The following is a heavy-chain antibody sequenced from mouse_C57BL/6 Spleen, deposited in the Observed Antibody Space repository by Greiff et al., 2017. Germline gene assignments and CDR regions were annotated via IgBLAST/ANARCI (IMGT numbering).Heavy chain of an antibody. CDR1: GYTFTSYW. CDR3: AIYSNYDYFDY. D-gene: IGHD2-5*01. V-gene: IGHV1-69*01. J-gene: IGHJ2*01. CDR2: IDPSDSYI. Sequence: QVQLQQPGAELVMPGASVKLSCKASGYTFTSYWMHWVKQRPGQGLEWIGEIDPSDSYINYNQKFKGKSTLTVDKSSSTAYMQLSSLTSEDSAVYYCAIYSNYDYFDYWGQGTTLTVSS.